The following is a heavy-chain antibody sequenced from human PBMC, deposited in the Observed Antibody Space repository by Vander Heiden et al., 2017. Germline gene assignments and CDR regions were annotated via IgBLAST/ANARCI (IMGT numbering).Heavy chain of an antibody. Sequence: EVQLIQSGGGLVKPGGSLRLSCAASGFTFSTYSMNWVRQAPGRGLAWVSSISTTSSYIYYADSVKGRFTISRDNAKNSLYLQMNSLRVEDTAVYYCARRGVEYYYDSSGYYPDYWGQGTLVTVSS. V-gene: IGHV3-21*01. J-gene: IGHJ4*02. CDR2: ISTTSSYI. CDR3: ARRGVEYYYDSSGYYPDY. CDR1: GFTFSTYS. D-gene: IGHD3-22*01.